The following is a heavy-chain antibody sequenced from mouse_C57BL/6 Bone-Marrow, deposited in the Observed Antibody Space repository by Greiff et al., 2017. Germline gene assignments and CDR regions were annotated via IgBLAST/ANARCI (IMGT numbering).Heavy chain of an antibody. CDR1: GYTFTSYW. V-gene: IGHV1-74*01. D-gene: IGHD2-5*01. CDR2: IHPSDSDT. J-gene: IGHJ4*01. CDR3: ALYYSNPYAMDY. Sequence: QVQLQQPGAELVKPGASVKVSCKASGYTFTSYWMHWVKQRPGQGLEWIGRIHPSDSDTNYNQMFKGKATLTVDKSSSTAYMQLSSLTAEDSAVYCCALYYSNPYAMDYWGQGTSVTVSS.